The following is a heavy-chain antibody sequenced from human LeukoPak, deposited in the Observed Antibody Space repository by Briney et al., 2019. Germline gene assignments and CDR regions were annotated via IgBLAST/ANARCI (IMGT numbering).Heavy chain of an antibody. CDR3: ARGGQVGYYYDSSGIDY. CDR2: IYYSGST. CDR1: GGSISSYY. Sequence: SETLSLTCTVSGGSISSYYWSWIRQPPGKGLEWIGYIYYSGSTNYNPSLKSRVTISVDTSKNQFSLKLSSVTAADTAVYYCARGGQVGYYYDSSGIDYWGPGTLVTVSP. D-gene: IGHD3-22*01. J-gene: IGHJ4*02. V-gene: IGHV4-59*01.